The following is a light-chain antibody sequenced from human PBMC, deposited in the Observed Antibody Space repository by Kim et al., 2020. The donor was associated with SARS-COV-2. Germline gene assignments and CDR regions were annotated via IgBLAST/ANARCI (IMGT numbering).Light chain of an antibody. CDR3: QQYNYWPRT. Sequence: IVMTQSPATLSVSPGERATLSCRASQSIRSNLAWYQQKPDQAPRLVIYDASTRATGIPARFSGSGSGTEFTLTISSLQSEDFAVYYCQQYNYWPRTFGQGTKVDIK. CDR2: DAS. J-gene: IGKJ1*01. V-gene: IGKV3-15*01. CDR1: QSIRSN.